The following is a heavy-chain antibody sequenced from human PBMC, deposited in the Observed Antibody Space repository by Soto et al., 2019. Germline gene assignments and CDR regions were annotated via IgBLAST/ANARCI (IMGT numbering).Heavy chain of an antibody. CDR3: ARRKERSGPYYLDL. J-gene: IGHJ4*02. D-gene: IGHD6-25*01. CDR2: MNPNNGNA. Sequence: GASVKVSCKASGFTFITYDFSWVRQAAGQGLEWMGWMNPNNGNAGLAQKFRDRITMTRNTSISTAYLELSSLRSDDSAVYFCARRKERSGPYYLDLWGQGTQVTVSS. V-gene: IGHV1-8*01. CDR1: GFTFITYD.